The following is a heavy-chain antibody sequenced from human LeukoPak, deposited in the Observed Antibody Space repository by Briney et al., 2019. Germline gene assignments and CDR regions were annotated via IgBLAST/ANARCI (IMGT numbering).Heavy chain of an antibody. CDR2: IYYSGRT. CDR1: GGSISSSSYY. Sequence: PSETLSLTCTVSGGSISSSSYYWGWIRQPPGKGLEWIGSIYYSGRTQYNPSLKSRVTISVDTSKNQFSLKLSSVTAADTAVYYCARDNDSYGSFDYWGQGTLVTVSS. D-gene: IGHD5-18*01. V-gene: IGHV4-39*07. CDR3: ARDNDSYGSFDY. J-gene: IGHJ4*02.